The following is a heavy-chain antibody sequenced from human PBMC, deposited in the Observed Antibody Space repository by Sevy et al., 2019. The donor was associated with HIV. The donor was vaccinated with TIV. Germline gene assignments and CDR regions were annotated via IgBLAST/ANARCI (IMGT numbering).Heavy chain of an antibody. Sequence: GGSLRLSCVISGFTFSSYEMNWVRQAPGKGLEWVSHISNSGSIIYYEDSVKGRFTISRDNAKNSLYLQMNNLRAEDTAVYYCAREDGSRQYFQYWGQGTLVTVSS. CDR2: ISNSGSII. CDR1: GFTFSSYE. J-gene: IGHJ1*01. V-gene: IGHV3-48*03. D-gene: IGHD6-13*01. CDR3: AREDGSRQYFQY.